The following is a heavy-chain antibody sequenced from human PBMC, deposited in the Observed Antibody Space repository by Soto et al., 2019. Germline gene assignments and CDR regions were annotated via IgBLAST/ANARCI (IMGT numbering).Heavy chain of an antibody. Sequence: HPGGSLRLSCAASGFTVSSNYMSWVRQAPGKGLEWVSVIYSGGSTYYADSVKGRFTISRDNSRNTLYLQMNSLRAEDTAVYYCARLSSYYDFWSGYPPMDVWGKGTTVTVAS. CDR2: IYSGGST. D-gene: IGHD3-3*01. CDR1: GFTVSSNY. V-gene: IGHV3-66*04. J-gene: IGHJ6*03. CDR3: ARLSSYYDFWSGYPPMDV.